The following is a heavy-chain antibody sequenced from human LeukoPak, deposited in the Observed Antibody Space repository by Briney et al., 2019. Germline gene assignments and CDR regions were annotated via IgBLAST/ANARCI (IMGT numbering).Heavy chain of an antibody. CDR1: GGSISNYY. D-gene: IGHD4-17*01. J-gene: IGHJ4*02. CDR3: ARVISGTTVTTFSFDY. Sequence: PSETLSLTCTVSGGSISNYYWRWIRQPPGKGLDWIGYIYYSGSTNYSPSLKNRVTISVDTSKNQFSLKLSSVTAADTAVYYCARVISGTTVTTFSFDYWGQGTLVTVSS. V-gene: IGHV4-59*01. CDR2: IYYSGST.